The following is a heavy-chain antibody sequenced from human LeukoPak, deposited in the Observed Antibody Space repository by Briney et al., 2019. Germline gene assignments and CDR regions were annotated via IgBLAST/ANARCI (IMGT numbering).Heavy chain of an antibody. J-gene: IGHJ1*01. V-gene: IGHV3-7*01. D-gene: IGHD2-2*01. CDR2: IKTDGSEK. CDR1: GFTFSNSW. CDR3: ATYSSRNAREFQS. Sequence: QSGGSLRLSCEASGFTFSNSWMTWVRQTPGKGLEWVANIKTDGSEKYYVDSVRGRFTISRDNAKNSLYLQMNSLRAEDTAVYYCATYSSRNAREFQSWGQGTLVTVSS.